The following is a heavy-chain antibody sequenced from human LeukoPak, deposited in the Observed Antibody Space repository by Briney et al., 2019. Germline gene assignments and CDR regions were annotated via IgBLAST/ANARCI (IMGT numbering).Heavy chain of an antibody. V-gene: IGHV1-2*02. CDR3: CVLLWFGESGGWFDP. J-gene: IGHJ5*02. CDR1: GYTFTTCY. Sequence: ASVKVSCKASGYTFTTCYMHWVRQAPGQGLEWMGWINPNSGGTNYAQKFQGRVTMTRDTSISTAYMELSRLRSDDTAVYYCCVLLWFGESGGWFDPWGQGTLVTVSS. D-gene: IGHD3-10*01. CDR2: INPNSGGT.